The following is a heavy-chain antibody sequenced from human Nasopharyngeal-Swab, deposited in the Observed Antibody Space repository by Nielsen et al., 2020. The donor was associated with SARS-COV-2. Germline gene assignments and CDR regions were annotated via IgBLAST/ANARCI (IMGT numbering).Heavy chain of an antibody. V-gene: IGHV2-26*01. CDR2: IFSNDKK. D-gene: IGHD3-10*01. Sequence: REAPGKALEWLAHIFSNDKKSYNSSLKTRVTISKDTSKSQVVLTMTNMDPVDTATYYCARIVDYYGPGSFPFSDFWGQGIPVTVSS. J-gene: IGHJ4*02. CDR3: ARIVDYYGPGSFPFSDF.